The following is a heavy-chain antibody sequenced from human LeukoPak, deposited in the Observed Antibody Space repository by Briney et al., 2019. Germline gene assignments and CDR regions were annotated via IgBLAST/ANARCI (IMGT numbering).Heavy chain of an antibody. Sequence: PSETLSLTCTVSGGSISNYYWSWIRQPPGKGLDWIGYIYYSGNTKYNPSLKSRVTVSLDTSKNQFSLKLTSVTAADTAVYYCAGRDIDYGIDYWGQGTLVTVSS. V-gene: IGHV4-59*08. CDR1: GGSISNYY. CDR2: IYYSGNT. D-gene: IGHD4/OR15-4a*01. J-gene: IGHJ4*02. CDR3: AGRDIDYGIDY.